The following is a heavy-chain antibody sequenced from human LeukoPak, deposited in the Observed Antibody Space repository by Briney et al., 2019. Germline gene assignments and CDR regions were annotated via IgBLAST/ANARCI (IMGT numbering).Heavy chain of an antibody. CDR3: ARDGFGTGSN. Sequence: GGSLRLSCAASGFTFSNYWMSWVRQAPGKGLEWVANIKQDGSGKNYVDSVKGRFIISRDNAKNSLYLQMNTLRADDTAVYYCARDGFGTGSNWGQGTLVTVSS. CDR1: GFTFSNYW. CDR2: IKQDGSGK. D-gene: IGHD3-16*01. J-gene: IGHJ4*02. V-gene: IGHV3-7*03.